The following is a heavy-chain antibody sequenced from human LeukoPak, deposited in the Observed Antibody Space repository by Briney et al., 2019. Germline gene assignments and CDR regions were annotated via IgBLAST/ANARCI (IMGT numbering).Heavy chain of an antibody. CDR2: INGGKGNT. CDR1: GYSFTSYS. CDR3: ARTTYDYVWGSHDY. D-gene: IGHD3-16*01. Sequence: GASVKVSCKASGYSFTSYSMHWVRQAPGQRLEWMGWINGGKGNTVYSQKFQGRVTITRDTSASTAYMELSSLRSEDTAVYYCARTTYDYVWGSHDYWGQGTLVTVSS. V-gene: IGHV1-3*01. J-gene: IGHJ4*02.